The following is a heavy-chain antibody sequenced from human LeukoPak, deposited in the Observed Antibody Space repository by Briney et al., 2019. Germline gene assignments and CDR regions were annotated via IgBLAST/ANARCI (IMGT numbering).Heavy chain of an antibody. D-gene: IGHD3-22*01. Sequence: SVKVSCKASGGTFSSYAISWVRQAPGQGLEWMGAIIPIFGTANYAQKFQGRVTITADESTSTAYMELSSLRSEDTAVYYCARGFLGREGSGYPPVYFDYWGQGTLVTVSS. CDR3: ARGFLGREGSGYPPVYFDY. V-gene: IGHV1-69*13. CDR2: IIPIFGTA. CDR1: GGTFSSYA. J-gene: IGHJ4*02.